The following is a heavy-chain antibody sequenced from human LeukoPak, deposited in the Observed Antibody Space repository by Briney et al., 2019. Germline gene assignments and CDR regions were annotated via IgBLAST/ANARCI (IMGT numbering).Heavy chain of an antibody. CDR1: GFTFSSYA. V-gene: IGHV3-23*01. D-gene: IGHD5-24*01. Sequence: GGSLRLSCAASGFTFSSYAMSWVRQAPGNGLEWVSAISGSGGSTYYADSVKGRFTISRDNSKNTLYLQMNSLRAEDTAVYYCAKHEDGYYYYGMDVWGQGTTVTVSS. J-gene: IGHJ6*02. CDR3: AKHEDGYYYYGMDV. CDR2: ISGSGGST.